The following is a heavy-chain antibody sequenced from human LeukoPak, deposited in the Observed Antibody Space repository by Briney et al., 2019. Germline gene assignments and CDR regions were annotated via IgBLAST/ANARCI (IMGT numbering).Heavy chain of an antibody. CDR1: GYTFTGYY. CDR3: ASGRYWFDP. Sequence: ASVKVSCKASGYTFTGYYIHWVRQAPGQGLEWMGWINPSGGSTSYAQKFQGRVTMTRDTSTSTVYMELSSLRSEDTAVYYCASGRYWFDPWGQGTLVTVSS. CDR2: INPSGGST. V-gene: IGHV1-46*01. J-gene: IGHJ5*02.